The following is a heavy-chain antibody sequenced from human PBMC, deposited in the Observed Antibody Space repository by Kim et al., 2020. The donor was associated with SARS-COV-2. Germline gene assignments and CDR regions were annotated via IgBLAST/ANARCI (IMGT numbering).Heavy chain of an antibody. CDR1: GGSISSYY. V-gene: IGHV4-59*01. D-gene: IGHD2-2*01. J-gene: IGHJ4*02. Sequence: SETLSLTCTVSGGSISSYYWSWIRQPPGKGLEWIGYIYYSGSTNYNPSLKSRVTISVDTSKNQFSLKLSSVTAADTAVYYCARVAPAAAEFDYWGQGTLVTVSS. CDR2: IYYSGST. CDR3: ARVAPAAAEFDY.